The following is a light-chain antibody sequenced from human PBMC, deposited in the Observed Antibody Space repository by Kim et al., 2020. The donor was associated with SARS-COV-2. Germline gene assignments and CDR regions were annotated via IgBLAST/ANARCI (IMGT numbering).Light chain of an antibody. CDR2: DVS. V-gene: IGLV2-14*01. Sequence: LTQPASVSGSPGQSITISCTGTSSDVGGYNYVSWYQQHPGKAPKLMIYDVSKQPSGVSNRFSGSKSGNTASLTISGLQAEDEADYYCSSYTSSSTSWVFGGGTQLTVL. J-gene: IGLJ3*02. CDR3: SSYTSSSTSWV. CDR1: SSDVGGYNY.